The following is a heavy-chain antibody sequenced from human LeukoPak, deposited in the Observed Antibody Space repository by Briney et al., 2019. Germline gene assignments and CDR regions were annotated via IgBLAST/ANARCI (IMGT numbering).Heavy chain of an antibody. V-gene: IGHV3-48*04. CDR2: ISSSGSTI. CDR1: GFTFSSYS. D-gene: IGHD3-22*01. Sequence: PGGSLRLSCAASGFTFSSYSMYWVRQAPGKGLEWVSYISSSGSTIYYADSVKGRFTISRDNAKNSLYLQMNSLRAEDTAVYYCARDNYYDSSGYFGYWGQGTLVTVSS. J-gene: IGHJ4*02. CDR3: ARDNYYDSSGYFGY.